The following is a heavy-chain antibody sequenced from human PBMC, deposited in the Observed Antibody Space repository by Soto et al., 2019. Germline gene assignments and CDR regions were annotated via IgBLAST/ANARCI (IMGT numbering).Heavy chain of an antibody. CDR2: ISYDGSNK. D-gene: IGHD1-1*01. CDR1: GFTFSNNA. Sequence: QVQLVESGGGVVQPGRSLRLSCAASGFTFSNNAMDWVRQAPGKGLEWVAVISYDGSNKYIAESVKGRFTISRDNSKNTLFLQMNSPRADDTAIYYCARGTTTSAFSAMDVWGQGTTVTVSS. CDR3: ARGTTTSAFSAMDV. V-gene: IGHV3-30-3*01. J-gene: IGHJ6*02.